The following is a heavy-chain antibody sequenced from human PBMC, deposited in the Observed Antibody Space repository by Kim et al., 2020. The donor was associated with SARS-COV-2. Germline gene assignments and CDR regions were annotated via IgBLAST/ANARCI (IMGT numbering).Heavy chain of an antibody. Sequence: SETLSLTCAVYGGSFSGYYWSWIRQPPGKGLEWIGEINHSGSTNYNPSLKSRVTISVDTSKNQFSLKLSSVTAADTAVYYCARSGGRKERRYSSGSYGMDVWGQGTTVTVSS. CDR3: ARSGGRKERRYSSGSYGMDV. CDR2: INHSGST. V-gene: IGHV4-34*01. CDR1: GGSFSGYY. D-gene: IGHD6-19*01. J-gene: IGHJ6*02.